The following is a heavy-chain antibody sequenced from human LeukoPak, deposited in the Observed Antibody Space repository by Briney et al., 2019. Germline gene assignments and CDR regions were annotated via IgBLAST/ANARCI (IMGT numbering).Heavy chain of an antibody. CDR2: INHSGST. J-gene: IGHJ5*02. CDR3: ARRGYYDSRGWFDP. V-gene: IGHV4-34*01. D-gene: IGHD3-22*01. CDR1: GGSFSGYY. Sequence: SETLSLTCAVYGGSFSGYYWSWIRQPPGKGLEWIGEINHSGSTNYNPSLKSRVTISVDTSKNQFSLRLSSVTAADTAVYYCARRGYYDSRGWFDPWGQGTLVTVSS.